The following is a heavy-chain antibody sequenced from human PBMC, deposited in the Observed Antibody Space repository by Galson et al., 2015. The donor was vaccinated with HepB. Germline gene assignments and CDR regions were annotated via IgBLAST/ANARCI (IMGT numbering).Heavy chain of an antibody. D-gene: IGHD3-10*01. V-gene: IGHV3-21*04. J-gene: IGHJ3*02. CDR2: ISSNSNYI. CDR3: ARAYYYGLGGAFDI. CDR1: GFTFRSYT. Sequence: SLRLSCAASGFTFRSYTMNWVRQAPGKGLEWVSSISSNSNYIYYVDSVKGRFTISRDNAKNSLYLQMNSLRAEDTAVYYCARAYYYGLGGAFDIWGRGTMVTVSS.